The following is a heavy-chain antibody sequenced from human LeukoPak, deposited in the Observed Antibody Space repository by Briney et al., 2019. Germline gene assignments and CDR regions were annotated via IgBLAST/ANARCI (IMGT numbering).Heavy chain of an antibody. CDR1: GGSISSSDYY. D-gene: IGHD2-15*01. CDR3: ARALGYCSGGSCTRGYNWFDP. CDR2: IYYGGST. Sequence: SETLSLTCTVSGGSISSSDYYWGWIRQPPGKGLEWVGSIYYGGSTYYNPSLKSRVTISVDTSMNQFSLKLSFVTTADTAVYYCARALGYCSGGSCTRGYNWFDPWGQGTLVTVPS. J-gene: IGHJ5*02. V-gene: IGHV4-39*01.